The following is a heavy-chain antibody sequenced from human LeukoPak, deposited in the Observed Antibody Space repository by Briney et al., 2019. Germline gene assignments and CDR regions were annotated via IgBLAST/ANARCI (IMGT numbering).Heavy chain of an antibody. Sequence: PGGSLRLSCSASGFIFSNYDMHWVRQAPGKGLEYVSAINNNGGRTYYADSVKGRFTVSRDNPKNTLYLQMSSLRAEDTAVYYGVKMYDGYWGQGTLVTVSS. J-gene: IGHJ4*02. V-gene: IGHV3-64D*06. D-gene: IGHD3-3*01. CDR1: GFIFSNYD. CDR3: VKMYDGY. CDR2: INNNGGRT.